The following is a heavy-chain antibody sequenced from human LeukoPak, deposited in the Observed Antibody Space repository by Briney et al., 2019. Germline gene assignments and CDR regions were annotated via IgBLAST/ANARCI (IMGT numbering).Heavy chain of an antibody. Sequence: ASVKVSCKGSGYTFTGYYMHWVRQAPGQGLEWMGRINPNSGGTNYAQKFQGRVTMTRDTSISTAYMELSRLRSDDTAVYYCARDVKLYYYDSSGYYNDAFDIWGQGTMVTVSS. CDR1: GYTFTGYY. CDR3: ARDVKLYYYDSSGYYNDAFDI. V-gene: IGHV1-2*06. D-gene: IGHD3-22*01. J-gene: IGHJ3*02. CDR2: INPNSGGT.